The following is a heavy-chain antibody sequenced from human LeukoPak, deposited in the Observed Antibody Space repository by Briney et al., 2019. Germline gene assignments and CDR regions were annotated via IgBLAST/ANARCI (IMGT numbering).Heavy chain of an antibody. CDR3: ARVSGWYWFDK. V-gene: IGHV3-64*01. J-gene: IGHJ4*02. CDR1: GYTFSSHA. Sequence: PGGPLRLSCSGSGYTFSSHAMHWVRQAPGKGLGYVSAISSDGRITYYANSVKGRFTISRDNSKNTLYLQMGSLRVEDMAVYYCARVSGWYWFDKWGQGTLVTVSS. D-gene: IGHD6-19*01. CDR2: ISSDGRIT.